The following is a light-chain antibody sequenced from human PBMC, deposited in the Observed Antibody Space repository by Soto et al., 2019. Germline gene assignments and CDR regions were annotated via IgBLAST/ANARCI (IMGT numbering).Light chain of an antibody. CDR3: QQYNSYPFT. Sequence: DIQMTQSPSTLSASVGDRVTITCRASQSISSWLAWYQQKPGKAPKLPIYKASSLESGVPSRFSGSGSGTEFTLTISSLQPDDFATYDCQQYNSYPFTFGPGTKVDIK. J-gene: IGKJ3*01. V-gene: IGKV1-5*03. CDR2: KAS. CDR1: QSISSW.